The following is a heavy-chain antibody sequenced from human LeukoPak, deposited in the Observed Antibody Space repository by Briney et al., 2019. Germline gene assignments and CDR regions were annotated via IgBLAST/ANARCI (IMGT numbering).Heavy chain of an antibody. CDR2: IYTSGST. Sequence: SETLSLTCTVSGGSISSYYWSWIRQPAGEGLEWIGRIYTSGSTNYNPSLKSRVTMSVDTSKNQFSLKLSSVTAADTAVYYCARDGSSWYAYYYYGMDVWGQGTTVTVSS. D-gene: IGHD6-13*01. CDR1: GGSISSYY. V-gene: IGHV4-4*07. CDR3: ARDGSSWYAYYYYGMDV. J-gene: IGHJ6*02.